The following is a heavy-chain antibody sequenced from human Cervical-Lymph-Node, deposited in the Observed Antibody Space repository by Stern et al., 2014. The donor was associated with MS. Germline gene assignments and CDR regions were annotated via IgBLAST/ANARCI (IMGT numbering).Heavy chain of an antibody. V-gene: IGHV1-69*01. CDR3: ARDGRHRGNYGLDV. Sequence: QLVQSGAEVKKPGSSVKVSCQASGGTFNVYAINWLRQAPGQGLEWMGGISPIFGTANYAQKVQGRVTITAEESTRTSSMQLSSLRSNDTAVYYCARDGRHRGNYGLDVWGQGTTVIVSS. D-gene: IGHD2/OR15-2a*01. J-gene: IGHJ6*02. CDR2: ISPIFGTA. CDR1: GGTFNVYA.